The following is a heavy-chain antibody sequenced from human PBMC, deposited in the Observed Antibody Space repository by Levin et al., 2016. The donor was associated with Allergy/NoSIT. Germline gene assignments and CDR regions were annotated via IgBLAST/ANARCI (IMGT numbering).Heavy chain of an antibody. CDR3: ARERYSSSWYRPHYYGMDV. J-gene: IGHJ6*02. CDR2: IWYDGSNK. Sequence: GSLRLSCAASGFTLSSYGMHWVRQAPGKGLEWVAAIWYDGSNKYYADSVKGRFTISRDNSKNTLYLQMNSLRAEDTAVYYCARERYSSSWYRPHYYGMDVWGQGTTVTVSS. V-gene: IGHV3-33*01. D-gene: IGHD6-13*01. CDR1: GFTLSSYG.